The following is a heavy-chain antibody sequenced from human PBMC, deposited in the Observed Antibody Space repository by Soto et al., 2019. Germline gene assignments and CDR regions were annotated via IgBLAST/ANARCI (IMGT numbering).Heavy chain of an antibody. J-gene: IGHJ6*03. CDR3: ARGDFWSGYYYYYMDV. D-gene: IGHD3-3*01. CDR1: GFTFSSYW. CDR2: INSDGSST. V-gene: IGHV3-74*01. Sequence: GGSLRLSCAASGFTFSSYWMHWVRQAPGKGLVWVSRINSDGSSTSYADSVKGRFTISRDNAKNTLYLQMNSLRAEDTAVYYCARGDFWSGYYYYYMDVWGKGTTVTVSS.